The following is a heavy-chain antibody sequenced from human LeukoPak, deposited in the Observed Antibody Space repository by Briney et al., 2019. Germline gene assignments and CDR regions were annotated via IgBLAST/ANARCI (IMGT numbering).Heavy chain of an antibody. CDR2: IIPIFGTA. CDR3: ASGGDRYYFDY. J-gene: IGHJ4*02. V-gene: IGHV1-69*05. CDR1: GGTFSSYA. D-gene: IGHD2-21*02. Sequence: GSSVKVSCKASGGTFSSYAISWVRQAPGQGLEWMGGIIPIFGTANYAQKFQGRVTITTDESTSTDYMELSSLRSEDTAVYYCASGGDRYYFDYWGQGTLVTVSS.